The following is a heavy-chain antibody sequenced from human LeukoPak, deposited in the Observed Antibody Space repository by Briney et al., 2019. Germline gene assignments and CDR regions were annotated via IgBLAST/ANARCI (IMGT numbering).Heavy chain of an antibody. D-gene: IGHD2-21*02. CDR3: ARRVVVTANFNDAFDI. J-gene: IGHJ3*02. CDR2: IYYSGST. Sequence: SETLSLTCTVSGYSISSGYYWGWIRQPPGKGLEWIGYIYYSGSTSYNPSLKSRVTISVDTSKNQFSLKLSSVTAADTAVYYCARRVVVTANFNDAFDIWGQGTMVTVSS. V-gene: IGHV4-38-2*02. CDR1: GYSISSGYY.